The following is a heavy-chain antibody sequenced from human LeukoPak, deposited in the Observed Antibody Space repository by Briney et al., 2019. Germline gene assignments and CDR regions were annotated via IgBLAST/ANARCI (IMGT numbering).Heavy chain of an antibody. CDR3: ARDLGRTGMSY. CDR2: IYTSGST. V-gene: IGHV4-61*02. D-gene: IGHD7-27*01. CDR1: GGSISSGSYY. Sequence: PSETLSLTCTVSGGSISSGSYYWSWIRQPAGKGLEWIGRIYTSGSTNYNPSLKSRVTISVDTSKNQFSLKLSSVTAADTVVYYCARDLGRTGMSYWGQGTLVTVSS. J-gene: IGHJ4*02.